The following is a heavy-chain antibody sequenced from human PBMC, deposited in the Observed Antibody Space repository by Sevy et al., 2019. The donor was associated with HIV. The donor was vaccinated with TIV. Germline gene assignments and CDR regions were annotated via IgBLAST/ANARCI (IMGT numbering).Heavy chain of an antibody. Sequence: ASVKVSCKASGYTFTGYYMHWVRQAPGQGLEWMGRINPNSGGTNYAQKFQGRVTMTRDTSISTAYMELGRLRSDDTAVYYCARDRRSAAGTKDYWGQGTLVTVSS. J-gene: IGHJ4*02. CDR2: INPNSGGT. CDR3: ARDRRSAAGTKDY. D-gene: IGHD6-13*01. V-gene: IGHV1-2*06. CDR1: GYTFTGYY.